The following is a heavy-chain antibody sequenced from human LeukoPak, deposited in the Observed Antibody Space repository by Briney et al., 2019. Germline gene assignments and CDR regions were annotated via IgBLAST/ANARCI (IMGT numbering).Heavy chain of an antibody. CDR1: GYTFTGYY. D-gene: IGHD3-22*01. CDR3: ASVTYYDSSNPPETNYYYGMDV. Sequence: GASVKVSCKASGYTFTGYYMHWVRQAPGQGLEWMGWINPNSGGTNYAQKFQGRVTMTRDTSISTAYMELSRLRSDDTAVYYCASVTYYDSSNPPETNYYYGMDVWDQGTTVTVSS. CDR2: INPNSGGT. V-gene: IGHV1-2*02. J-gene: IGHJ6*02.